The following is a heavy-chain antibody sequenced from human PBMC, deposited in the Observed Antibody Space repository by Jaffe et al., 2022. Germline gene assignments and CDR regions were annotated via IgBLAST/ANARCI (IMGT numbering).Heavy chain of an antibody. V-gene: IGHV4-4*02. Sequence: QVQLQESGPGLVKPSGTLSLTCAVSGGSISSSNWWSWVRQPPGKGLEWIGEIYHSGSTNYNPSLKSRVTISVDKSKNQFSLKLSSVTAADTAVYYCARVRYDILTGYLYYYYYMDVWGKGTTVTVSS. CDR2: IYHSGST. D-gene: IGHD3-9*01. J-gene: IGHJ6*03. CDR3: ARVRYDILTGYLYYYYYMDV. CDR1: GGSISSSNW.